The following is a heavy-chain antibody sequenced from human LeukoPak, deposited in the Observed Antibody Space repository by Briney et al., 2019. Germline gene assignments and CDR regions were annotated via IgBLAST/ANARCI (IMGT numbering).Heavy chain of an antibody. CDR2: IYSGGST. V-gene: IGHV3-66*01. CDR1: GFTFSSNY. CDR3: ARGLWELPYYYYYYMDV. Sequence: GGSLRLSCAASGFTFSSNYMSWVRQAPGKGLEWVSVIYSGGSTYYADSVKGRFTISRDNSKNTLYLQMNSLRAEDTAVYYCARGLWELPYYYYYYMDVWGKGTTVTISS. J-gene: IGHJ6*03. D-gene: IGHD1-26*01.